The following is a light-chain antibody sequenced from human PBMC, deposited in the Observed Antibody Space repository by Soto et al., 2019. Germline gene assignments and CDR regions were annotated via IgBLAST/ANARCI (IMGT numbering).Light chain of an antibody. CDR3: QQYNDGPLT. J-gene: IGKJ4*01. CDR2: GAS. V-gene: IGKV3-15*01. Sequence: EIVMTQSPATLSVSPGERATLSCRASQSINNNLAWYQQKRGQGPRLLIYGASSRATGTPARFSGSGSGTGFTLTISSLQSEDFAIYYCQQYNDGPLTFGGGTKVEIK. CDR1: QSINNN.